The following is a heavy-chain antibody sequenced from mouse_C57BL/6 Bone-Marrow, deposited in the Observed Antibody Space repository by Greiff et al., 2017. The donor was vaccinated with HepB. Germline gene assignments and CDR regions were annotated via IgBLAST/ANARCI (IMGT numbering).Heavy chain of an antibody. D-gene: IGHD1-1*01. V-gene: IGHV1-54*01. CDR2: INPGSGGT. CDR1: GYAFTNYL. CDR3: ARSGLRSYYFDY. J-gene: IGHJ2*01. Sequence: VQLQQSGAELVRPGTSVKVSCKASGYAFTNYLIEWVKQRPGQGLEWIGVINPGSGGTNYNEKFKGKATLTADKSSSTAYMQLSSLTSEDSAVYCCARSGLRSYYFDYWGQGTTLTVSS.